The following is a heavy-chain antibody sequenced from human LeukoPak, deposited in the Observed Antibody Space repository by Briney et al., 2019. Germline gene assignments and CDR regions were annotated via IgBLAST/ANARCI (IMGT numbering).Heavy chain of an antibody. CDR1: GFSLRTSGMC. V-gene: IGHV2-70*01. D-gene: IGHD3-10*01. CDR2: IDWDDDK. Sequence: SGPTLVNPTQTLTLTCTFSGFSLRTSGMCVSWIRQPPGKALEWLSLIDWDDDKYYSTSLKTRLTISKDTSKNQVVLTMTNMDPVDTATYYCARIAYGSGSYLFDYWGQGTLVTVSS. CDR3: ARIAYGSGSYLFDY. J-gene: IGHJ4*02.